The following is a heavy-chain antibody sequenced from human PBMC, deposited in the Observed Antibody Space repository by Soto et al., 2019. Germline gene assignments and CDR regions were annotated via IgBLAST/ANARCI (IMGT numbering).Heavy chain of an antibody. J-gene: IGHJ4*02. Sequence: TGGSLRLSCAASGFTFSSYGMHWVRQAPGKGLEWVAVIWYDGSNKYYADSVKGRFTISRDNSKNTLYLQMNSLRAEDTAVYYCARTTYYYDSSGYPIDYWGQGTLVTVSS. D-gene: IGHD3-22*01. CDR2: IWYDGSNK. CDR3: ARTTYYYDSSGYPIDY. V-gene: IGHV3-33*01. CDR1: GFTFSSYG.